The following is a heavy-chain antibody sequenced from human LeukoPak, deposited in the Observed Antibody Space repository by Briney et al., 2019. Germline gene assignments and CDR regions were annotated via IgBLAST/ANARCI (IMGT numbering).Heavy chain of an antibody. CDR3: ARAVHPQRVPVKDAYGLDV. CDR1: GASISSSDW. J-gene: IGHJ6*02. CDR2: INYTGSR. Sequence: SETLSLTCVVSGASISSSDWWSWVRQSPGKGLEWIGEINYTGSRNYNPSLKSRVAMSVDTSKNQFSLELTSVTAADTAEYYCARAVHPQRVPVKDAYGLDVWGQGTTVTVSS. D-gene: IGHD2-8*02. V-gene: IGHV4-4*02.